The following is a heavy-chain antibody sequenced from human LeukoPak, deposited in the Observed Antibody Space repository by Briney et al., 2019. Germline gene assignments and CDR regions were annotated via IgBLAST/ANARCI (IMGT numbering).Heavy chain of an antibody. D-gene: IGHD2-2*02. CDR2: IKDDGGEE. Sequence: GGSLRLSCAASGFNFNNYWMRWLRQAPGKGLEWVANIKDDGGEEYYVDSVKGRFTIVRDNANNTLYLQMNSLRVEDTAIYFCARFTRRYSVDYWGQGTLVSVSS. CDR1: GFNFNNYW. J-gene: IGHJ4*02. V-gene: IGHV3-7*03. CDR3: ARFTRRYSVDY.